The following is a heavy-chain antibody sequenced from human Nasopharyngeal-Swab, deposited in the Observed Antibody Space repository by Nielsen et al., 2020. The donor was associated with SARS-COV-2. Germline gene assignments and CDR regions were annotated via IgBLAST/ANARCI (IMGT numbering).Heavy chain of an antibody. V-gene: IGHV4-59*01. J-gene: IGHJ6*02. CDR1: GGSISSYY. D-gene: IGHD3-10*01. CDR3: ARWFPRYYYYGMDV. Sequence: SETLSLTCTVPGGSISSYYWSWIRQPPGKGLEWIGYIYHSGSTNYNPSLKSRVTISVDTSKNQFSLKLSSVTAADTAVYYCARWFPRYYYYGMDVWGQGTTVTVSS. CDR2: IYHSGST.